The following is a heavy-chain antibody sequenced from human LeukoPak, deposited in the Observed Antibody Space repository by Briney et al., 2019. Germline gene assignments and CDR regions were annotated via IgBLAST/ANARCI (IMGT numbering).Heavy chain of an antibody. V-gene: IGHV3-23*01. D-gene: IGHD1-14*01. CDR2: ISGSGGST. CDR1: GFTFSSYA. Sequence: GASLRLSCAASGFTFSSYAMSWVRQAPGKGLEWVSAISGSGGSTYYADSVKGRFTISRDNSKNTPYLQMNSLRAEDTAVYYCAKKRQPGYYYYYYGMDVWGQGTTVTVSS. J-gene: IGHJ6*02. CDR3: AKKRQPGYYYYYYGMDV.